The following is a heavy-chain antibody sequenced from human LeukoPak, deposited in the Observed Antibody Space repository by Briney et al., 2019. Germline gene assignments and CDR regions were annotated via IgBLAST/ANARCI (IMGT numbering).Heavy chain of an antibody. CDR2: ISGSGGST. D-gene: IGHD3-9*01. J-gene: IGHJ4*02. CDR3: AKGDDILTGASDY. Sequence: PGGSLRLSCAASGYTFSSYAMSWVRQAPGKGLEWVSAISGSGGSTYYADSVKGRFTISRDNSKNTLYLQMNSLRAEGTAVYYCAKGDDILTGASDYWGQGTLVTVSS. V-gene: IGHV3-23*01. CDR1: GYTFSSYA.